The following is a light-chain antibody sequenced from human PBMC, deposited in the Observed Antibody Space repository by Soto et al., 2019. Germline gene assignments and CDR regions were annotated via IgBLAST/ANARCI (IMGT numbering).Light chain of an antibody. CDR2: GSS. CDR3: QQYGSSPFT. Sequence: EIVLTQSPGTLSLSPGERATLSCWASQSISSNYLAWYQQKPGQAPRLLISGSSIRATGIPKRFSGSASGTNFTLTISSLEPEDVAVFYCQQYGSSPFTFGPGTKVDFK. V-gene: IGKV3-20*01. CDR1: QSISSNY. J-gene: IGKJ3*01.